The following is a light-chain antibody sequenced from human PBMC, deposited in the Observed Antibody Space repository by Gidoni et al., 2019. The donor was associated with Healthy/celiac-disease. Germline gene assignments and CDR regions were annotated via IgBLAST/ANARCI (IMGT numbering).Light chain of an antibody. Sequence: QSVLTQSPSVAGAPGQRVTISCTGSSSNIGAGYVVHWYQHLPGTAPKLLISGNSIRSSGVPDRFSGAKSGTSASLAITGLQADDEADYYCQSYDISLSGSVFGGGTQLTVL. J-gene: IGLJ7*01. CDR2: GNS. CDR1: SSNIGAGYV. CDR3: QSYDISLSGSV. V-gene: IGLV1-40*01.